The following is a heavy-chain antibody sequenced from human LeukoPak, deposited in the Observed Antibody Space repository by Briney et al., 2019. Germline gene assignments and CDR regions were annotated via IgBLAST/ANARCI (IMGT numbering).Heavy chain of an antibody. CDR3: ARERLDSSTWYSSGMDV. CDR1: SDSVSSGSYY. Sequence: SETLSLTCTVSSDSVSSGSYYWSWIRQPPGKGLEWIGYIYYTGGTNYSPSLKSRVAISVDMSKNQFSLKLSSVTAADTAVYYCARERLDSSTWYSSGMDVWGQGTTVTVSS. CDR2: IYYTGGT. D-gene: IGHD6-13*01. J-gene: IGHJ6*02. V-gene: IGHV4-61*01.